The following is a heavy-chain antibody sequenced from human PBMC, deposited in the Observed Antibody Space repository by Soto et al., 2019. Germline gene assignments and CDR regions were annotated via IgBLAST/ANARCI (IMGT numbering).Heavy chain of an antibody. CDR2: INAGDGNT. CDR3: TRDYYDSSGYYPKFDY. Sequence: GASLKVSCKSSGYTFTSYAIHWVRQAPGQRLEWMGWINAGDGNTKYSPNFQGRVTITKDTSASTVYMELGSLRSEDTAVYFCTRDYYDSSGYYPKFDYWGQGTLVTVSS. CDR1: GYTFTSYA. J-gene: IGHJ4*02. V-gene: IGHV1-3*01. D-gene: IGHD3-22*01.